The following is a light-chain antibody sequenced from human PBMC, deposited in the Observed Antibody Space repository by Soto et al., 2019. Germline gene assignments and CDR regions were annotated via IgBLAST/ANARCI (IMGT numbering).Light chain of an antibody. CDR3: QSYDSNLSGSL. CDR1: SSNIGAGYD. V-gene: IGLV1-40*01. Sequence: QSVLTQPPSVSGAPGQRVTISCTGSSSNIGAGYDVHWYQQLPGTAPKLLIYGNSNRPSGVPDRFSGSKSGTSASLAITGLQAEDEADYYCQSYDSNLSGSLFGTGTKVTVL. CDR2: GNS. J-gene: IGLJ1*01.